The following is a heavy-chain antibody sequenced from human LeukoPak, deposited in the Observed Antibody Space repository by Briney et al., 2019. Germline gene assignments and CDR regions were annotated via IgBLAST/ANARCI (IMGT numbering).Heavy chain of an antibody. Sequence: GESLKISCKGSGYSFIRNWIGWVRQMHGKGLEWMAIIYPGDSDTRYSLSFQGQVTISADKSISTAYLQWSSLTASDTAMYYCARLGTSATYFVFWGQGTLVTVSS. J-gene: IGHJ4*02. CDR3: ARLGTSATYFVF. V-gene: IGHV5-51*01. D-gene: IGHD2-15*01. CDR2: IYPGDSDT. CDR1: GYSFIRNW.